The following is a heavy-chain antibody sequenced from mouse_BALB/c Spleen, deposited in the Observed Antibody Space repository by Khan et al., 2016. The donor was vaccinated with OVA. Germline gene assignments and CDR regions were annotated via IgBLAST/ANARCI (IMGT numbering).Heavy chain of an antibody. Sequence: VELVESGGGFVKPGGSLKLSCAASGFTFSNYGLSWVRQTPEKRLEWVATISSGGSYTYYPDSVKGRFTLARGNAEKPLYLQMSRLRSEDTAMYFCARTPGYYTSGYFDYWGQGTTLTVSS. CDR1: GFTFSNYG. D-gene: IGHD2-3*01. CDR3: ARTPGYYTSGYFDY. CDR2: ISSGGSYT. J-gene: IGHJ2*01. V-gene: IGHV5-9-3*01.